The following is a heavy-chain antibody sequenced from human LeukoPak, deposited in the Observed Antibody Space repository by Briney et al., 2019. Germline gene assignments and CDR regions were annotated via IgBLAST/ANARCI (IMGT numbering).Heavy chain of an antibody. CDR1: GFTFSSYG. CDR3: AKGTAPPGLFDY. D-gene: IGHD2-21*02. Sequence: GGSLRLSCAASGFTFSSYGMHWVRQAPGKGLEWVAFIRYDGSNKYYADSVKGRFTISRDNSKNTLYLQMNSLRAEDTAVYYCAKGTAPPGLFDYWGQGTLVTVSS. CDR2: IRYDGSNK. V-gene: IGHV3-30*02. J-gene: IGHJ4*02.